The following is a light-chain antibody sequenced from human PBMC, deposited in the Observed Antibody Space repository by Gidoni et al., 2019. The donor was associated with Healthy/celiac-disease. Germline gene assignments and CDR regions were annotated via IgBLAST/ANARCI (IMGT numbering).Light chain of an antibody. CDR1: QSVNSN. CDR3: QQYKNWPPYT. V-gene: IGKV3-15*01. CDR2: GAS. Sequence: EIVMTQSPATLSVSPGERATLSCTASQSVNSNLAWYQQKPGQAPRLLIYGASTRATGIPARFSGSGSGTEFTLTISSLQSEDFAVYYCQQYKNWPPYTFGQGTKLEIK. J-gene: IGKJ2*01.